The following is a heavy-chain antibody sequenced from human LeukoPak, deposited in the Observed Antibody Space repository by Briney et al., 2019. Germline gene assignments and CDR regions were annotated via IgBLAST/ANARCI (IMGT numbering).Heavy chain of an antibody. J-gene: IGHJ2*01. CDR1: GGTFSSYA. CDR3: ARGIQAKAARGWYFDL. D-gene: IGHD6-6*01. CDR2: IIPIFGTA. Sequence: SVKVSCKASGGTFSSYAISWVRQAPGQGLEWMGGIIPIFGTANYAQKFQGRVTITTDESTSTAYMELSSLRSEDTAVYYCARGIQAKAARGWYFDLWGCGSLVTVSS. V-gene: IGHV1-69*05.